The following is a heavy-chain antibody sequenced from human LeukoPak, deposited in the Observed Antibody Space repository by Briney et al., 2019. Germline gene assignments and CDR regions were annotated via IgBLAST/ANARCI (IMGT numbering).Heavy chain of an antibody. CDR2: ISYDGSNK. D-gene: IGHD1-14*01. V-gene: IGHV3-30*18. CDR3: AKDRARSTVDAFDI. J-gene: IGHJ3*02. Sequence: PGGSLRLSCAASGFTFSSYGMHWVRQAPGKGLEWVAVISYDGSNKYYADSVKGRFTISRDNSKNTLYLQMNSLRAEDTAVYCCAKDRARSTVDAFDIWGQGTMVTVSS. CDR1: GFTFSSYG.